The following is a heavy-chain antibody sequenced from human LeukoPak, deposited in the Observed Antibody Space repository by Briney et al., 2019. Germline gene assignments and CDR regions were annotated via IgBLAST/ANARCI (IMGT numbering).Heavy chain of an antibody. CDR2: IKQDGSEK. Sequence: GGSLRLSCAASGFTFSSYWMSWVRQAPGKGLEWVANIKQDGSEKYYVDSVKGRFTISRDNAKNSLYLQMNSLRAEDTAVYYCARDAKGFLTAYYIDYWGQGTLVTVSS. CDR3: ARDAKGFLTAYYIDY. V-gene: IGHV3-7*01. CDR1: GFTFSSYW. J-gene: IGHJ4*02. D-gene: IGHD3-9*01.